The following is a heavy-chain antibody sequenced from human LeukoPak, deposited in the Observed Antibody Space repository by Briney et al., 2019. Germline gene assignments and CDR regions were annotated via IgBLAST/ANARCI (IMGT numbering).Heavy chain of an antibody. D-gene: IGHD5-18*01. CDR3: AKEGYSYGNYMDV. Sequence: PGGSLRLSCAASGFTVSSNYMSWVRQAPGKGLEWVSVIYSGGSTYYADSVKGRFTISRDNSKNTPYLQMNSLRAEDTAVYYCAKEGYSYGNYMDVWGKGTTVTISS. CDR2: IYSGGST. V-gene: IGHV3-66*01. CDR1: GFTVSSNY. J-gene: IGHJ6*03.